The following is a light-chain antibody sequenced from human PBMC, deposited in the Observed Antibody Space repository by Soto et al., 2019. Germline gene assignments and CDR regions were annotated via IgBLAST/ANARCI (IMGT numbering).Light chain of an antibody. CDR1: QSISSW. CDR3: QQYNSYPFT. Sequence: DIQMPQSPSTLSASVGDRVTITCRASQSISSWLAWYQQKPGKAPKLLIYKASSLESGVPSRFSGSGSGTEFTLTIISLQPDDFATYYFQQYNSYPFTFGGGTKVEIK. J-gene: IGKJ4*01. CDR2: KAS. V-gene: IGKV1-5*03.